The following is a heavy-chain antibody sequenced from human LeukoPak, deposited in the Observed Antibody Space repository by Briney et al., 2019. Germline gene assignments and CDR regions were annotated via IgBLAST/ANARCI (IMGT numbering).Heavy chain of an antibody. CDR3: ARGPLTMTRGFDP. V-gene: IGHV4-4*07. Sequence: SETLSLTCTVSGGSINIYYWSWIRQPAGKGLEWIGRIYTSGSTNYNPSLKTRVTMSVDTSKNQFSLKLSSVTAADTAVYYCARGPLTMTRGFDPWGQGTLVTVSS. J-gene: IGHJ5*02. D-gene: IGHD4-17*01. CDR2: IYTSGST. CDR1: GGSINIYY.